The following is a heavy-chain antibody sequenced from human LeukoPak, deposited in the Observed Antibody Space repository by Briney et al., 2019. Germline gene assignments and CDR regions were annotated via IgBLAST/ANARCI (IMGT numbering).Heavy chain of an antibody. D-gene: IGHD2-8*02. Sequence: GGSLRLSCAASGFTFSNAWMNWVRQAPGKGLEWVGRIKSKTDGGTTDYAAPVKGRFTISRDDSKNTLYLQMNSLRAEDTAVYYCARRSWSDAFDIWGQGTMVTVSS. J-gene: IGHJ3*02. CDR1: GFTFSNAW. V-gene: IGHV3-15*07. CDR2: IKSKTDGGTT. CDR3: ARRSWSDAFDI.